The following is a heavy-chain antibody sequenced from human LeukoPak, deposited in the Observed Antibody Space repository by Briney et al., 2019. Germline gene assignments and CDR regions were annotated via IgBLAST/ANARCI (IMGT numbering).Heavy chain of an antibody. Sequence: QPGGSLRLSCAASGFTFSSYWMNWVRQAPGQGLVGVSRINSDGRSTSYADSVKGRFTISGDNAKNTLYLQMNSLRAEDTGVYYCALRYTYYDFWSGYRGPVDYWGQGTLVTVSS. D-gene: IGHD3-3*01. CDR3: ALRYTYYDFWSGYRGPVDY. J-gene: IGHJ4*02. CDR1: GFTFSSYW. CDR2: INSDGRST. V-gene: IGHV3-74*01.